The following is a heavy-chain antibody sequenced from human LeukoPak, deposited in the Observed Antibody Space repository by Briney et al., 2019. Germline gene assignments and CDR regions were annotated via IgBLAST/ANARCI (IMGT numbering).Heavy chain of an antibody. CDR3: AKEHYDFWSGYRNDAFDI. Sequence: GGSLRLSCAASGFTFSSCGMHWVRQAPGKGLEWVAVIWYDGSNKYYADSVKGRFTISRDNSKNTLYLQMNSLRAEDTAVYYCAKEHYDFWSGYRNDAFDIWGQGTMVTVSS. V-gene: IGHV3-33*06. CDR1: GFTFSSCG. D-gene: IGHD3-3*01. CDR2: IWYDGSNK. J-gene: IGHJ3*02.